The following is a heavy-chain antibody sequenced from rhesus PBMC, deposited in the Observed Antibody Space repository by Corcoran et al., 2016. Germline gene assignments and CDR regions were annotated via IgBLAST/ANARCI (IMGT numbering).Heavy chain of an antibody. CDR2: IYCRGGST. J-gene: IGHJ4*01. V-gene: IGHV4-160*01. Sequence: QVQLQESGPGLVKPSETLSLHCAVSGGYFSSNYCSWIRQAPGKGLEWIGRIYCRGGSTDYNPSLKSRFTISTDTSKNQFSLKLSSVTAADTAVYYCARARSSWSLDYWGQGVLVTVSS. CDR1: GGYFSSNY. D-gene: IGHD6-13*01. CDR3: ARARSSWSLDY.